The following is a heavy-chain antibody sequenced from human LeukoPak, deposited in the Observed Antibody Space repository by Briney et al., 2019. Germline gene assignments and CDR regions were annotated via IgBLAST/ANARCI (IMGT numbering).Heavy chain of an antibody. V-gene: IGHV7-4-1*02. CDR1: GYTFTSYA. Sequence: ASVKVSCKASGYTFTSYAMNWVRQAPGQGLEWMGWINTNTGNPTYAQGFTGRFVFSLATSVSTAYLQISSLKAEDTAVYYCARDRKGRIVVVPAAQPSYNWFDPWGQGTLVTVSS. D-gene: IGHD2-2*01. CDR2: INTNTGNP. CDR3: ARDRKGRIVVVPAAQPSYNWFDP. J-gene: IGHJ5*02.